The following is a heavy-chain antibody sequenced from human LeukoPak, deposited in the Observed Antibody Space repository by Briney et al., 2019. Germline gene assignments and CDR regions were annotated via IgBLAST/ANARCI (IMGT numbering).Heavy chain of an antibody. V-gene: IGHV3-23*01. CDR3: AKGRIVGVGTGWFDP. D-gene: IGHD1-26*01. CDR1: GFAFSTYV. Sequence: PGGSLRLSCAASGFAFSTYVMSWVRQAPGKGLEWVSAISGSGGSTYYADSVKGRFTISRDNSKNTLYLQMSSLRAEDTAVYYCAKGRIVGVGTGWFDPWGQGTLVTVSS. J-gene: IGHJ5*02. CDR2: ISGSGGST.